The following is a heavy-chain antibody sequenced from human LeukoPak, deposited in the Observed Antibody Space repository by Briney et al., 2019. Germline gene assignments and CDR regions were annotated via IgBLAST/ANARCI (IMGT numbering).Heavy chain of an antibody. V-gene: IGHV3-23*01. J-gene: IGHJ4*02. D-gene: IGHD6-19*01. CDR2: ISGSGGST. Sequence: GGSLRLSCAASGFTFSSYAMSWVRQAPGKGLEWVAAISGSGGSTYYADSVKGRFTISRDNSKNTLYLQMNSLRAEDTAVYYCAKDRQWLVSHPFDYWGQGTLVTVSS. CDR1: GFTFSSYA. CDR3: AKDRQWLVSHPFDY.